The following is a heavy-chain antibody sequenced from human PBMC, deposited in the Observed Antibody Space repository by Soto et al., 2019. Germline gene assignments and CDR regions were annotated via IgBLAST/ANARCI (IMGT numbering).Heavy chain of an antibody. Sequence: GGSLRLSCAASGFTFSSYSMNWVRQAPGKGLEWVSYISSSSSTIYYADSVKGRFTISRDNAKNSLYLQMNSLRAEDTAVYYCARDTSDFWSGYRDDHWGQGTLVTVSS. V-gene: IGHV3-48*01. D-gene: IGHD3-3*01. CDR2: ISSSSSTI. CDR1: GFTFSSYS. CDR3: ARDTSDFWSGYRDDH. J-gene: IGHJ4*02.